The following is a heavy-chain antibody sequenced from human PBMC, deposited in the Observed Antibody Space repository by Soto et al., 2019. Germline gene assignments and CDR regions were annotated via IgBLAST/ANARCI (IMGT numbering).Heavy chain of an antibody. Sequence: QVQLVQSGAEVKKPGSSVKVSCKASGGTFSSYAISWVRQAPGQGLEWMGGIIPIVGTANYAQKFQGRVTITADESTSTAYMELSSLRSEDTAVYYCASDSLVVSDIGGYWYFVLWGRGTLVTVCS. CDR3: ASDSLVVSDIGGYWYFVL. CDR2: IIPIVGTA. J-gene: IGHJ2*01. CDR1: GGTFSSYA. V-gene: IGHV1-69*01. D-gene: IGHD3-22*01.